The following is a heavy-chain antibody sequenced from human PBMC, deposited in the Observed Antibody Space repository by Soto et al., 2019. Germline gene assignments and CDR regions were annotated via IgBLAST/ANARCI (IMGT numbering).Heavy chain of an antibody. V-gene: IGHV4-30-4*01. J-gene: IGHJ5*02. D-gene: IGHD1-1*01. Sequence: SETLSLTCTVSGGSISSGDYYWSWIRQPPGKGLEWIGYIYYSGSTYYNPSLKSRVTISVGTSKNQFSLKLSSVTAADTAVYYCARDRVQGWNVGGFDPWGQGTLVTVSS. CDR2: IYYSGST. CDR1: GGSISSGDYY. CDR3: ARDRVQGWNVGGFDP.